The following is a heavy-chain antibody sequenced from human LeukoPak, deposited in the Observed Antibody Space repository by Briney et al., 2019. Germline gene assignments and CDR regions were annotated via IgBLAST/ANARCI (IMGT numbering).Heavy chain of an antibody. CDR3: ARDSVAAAGTLGY. V-gene: IGHV1-69*04. CDR2: IIPILGIA. CDR1: GYTFTGYY. D-gene: IGHD6-13*01. Sequence: SLKVSCKASGYTFTGYYMHWVRQAPGQGLEWMGRIIPILGIANYAQKFQGRVTITADKSTSTAYMELSSLRSEDTAVYYCARDSVAAAGTLGYWGQGTLVTVSS. J-gene: IGHJ4*02.